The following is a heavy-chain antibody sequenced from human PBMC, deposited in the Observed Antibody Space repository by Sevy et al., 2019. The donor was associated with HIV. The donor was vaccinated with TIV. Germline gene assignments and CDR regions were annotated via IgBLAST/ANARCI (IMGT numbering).Heavy chain of an antibody. CDR1: GFTFSSYW. CDR3: ARWYSSSWYSAFDI. V-gene: IGHV3-7*01. Sequence: GGSLRLSCAASGFTFSSYWMSWVRQAPGKGLEWVANIKQDGSEKYYVDSVKGGFTISRDNAKNSLYLQMNSLRAEDTAVYYCARWYSSSWYSAFDIWGQGTMVTVSS. D-gene: IGHD6-13*01. CDR2: IKQDGSEK. J-gene: IGHJ3*02.